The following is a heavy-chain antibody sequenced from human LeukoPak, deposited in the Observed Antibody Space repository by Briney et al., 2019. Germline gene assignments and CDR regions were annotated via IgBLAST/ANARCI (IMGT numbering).Heavy chain of an antibody. V-gene: IGHV1-18*01. CDR1: GYTFTSYG. Sequence: GASVKVSCKASGYTFTSYGISWVRQAPGQGLEWMGWISAYNGNTNYAQKLQGRVTLTTDTSTSTAYMELRSLRSDDTAVYYCARPIAYCSGGSCYSAPYYYYYMDVWGKGTTVTVSS. D-gene: IGHD2-15*01. CDR2: ISAYNGNT. J-gene: IGHJ6*03. CDR3: ARPIAYCSGGSCYSAPYYYYYMDV.